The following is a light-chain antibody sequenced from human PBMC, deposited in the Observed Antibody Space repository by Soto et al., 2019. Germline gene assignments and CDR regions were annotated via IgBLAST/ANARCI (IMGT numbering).Light chain of an antibody. CDR2: EVS. CDR1: SSDVGGYKY. J-gene: IGLJ1*01. Sequence: ALTQPASVSGSPGQSITISCTGTSSDVGGYKYVSWYQQHPGKAPKLMIFEVSNRPSGVSNRFSGSKSGNTASLTISGLQAEDEGDYYCSSYTSSSTYVFGTGTKVTVL. CDR3: SSYTSSSTYV. V-gene: IGLV2-14*01.